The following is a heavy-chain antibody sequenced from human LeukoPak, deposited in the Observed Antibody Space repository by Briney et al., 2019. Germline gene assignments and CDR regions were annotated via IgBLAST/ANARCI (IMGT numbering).Heavy chain of an antibody. Sequence: SVKVSCKASGGTFSSYAISWVRQAPGQGLEWMGGIIPIFGTANYAQKFQGRVTVTADESTSTAYMELSSLRSEDTAVYYCARGEGITGTNAWFGPWGQGTLVTVSS. CDR2: IIPIFGTA. D-gene: IGHD1-7*01. V-gene: IGHV1-69*13. CDR3: ARGEGITGTNAWFGP. CDR1: GGTFSSYA. J-gene: IGHJ5*02.